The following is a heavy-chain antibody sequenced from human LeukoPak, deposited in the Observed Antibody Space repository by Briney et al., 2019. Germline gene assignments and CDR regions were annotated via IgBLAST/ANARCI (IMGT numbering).Heavy chain of an antibody. Sequence: GGSLRLSCAASGFTFSIYWMSWVRQAPGKGLEWVANIKPDGSEEYYVDSVKGRFTISRDNVKNSLYLQMNSLRAEDTAVYYCTKSIESVQAPFDYWGQGTLVTVSS. CDR3: TKSIESVQAPFDY. CDR2: IKPDGSEE. J-gene: IGHJ4*02. CDR1: GFTFSIYW. D-gene: IGHD1-1*01. V-gene: IGHV3-7*01.